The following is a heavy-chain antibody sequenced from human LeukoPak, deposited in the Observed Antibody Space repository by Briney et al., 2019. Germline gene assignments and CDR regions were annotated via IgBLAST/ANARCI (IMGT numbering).Heavy chain of an antibody. J-gene: IGHJ4*02. CDR1: RFSFSSYA. CDR2: ISRSGDTT. V-gene: IGHV3-23*01. CDR3: ADSNYWYPIDY. Sequence: GGSLRLSCAASRFSFSSYAVRWVRQAPGKGLGWVSSISRSGDTTYYADSVKGRFTISRDNSKSTLYLQMNSLRAEDTAVYFCADSNYWYPIDYWGQGTLVTVSS. D-gene: IGHD4-11*01.